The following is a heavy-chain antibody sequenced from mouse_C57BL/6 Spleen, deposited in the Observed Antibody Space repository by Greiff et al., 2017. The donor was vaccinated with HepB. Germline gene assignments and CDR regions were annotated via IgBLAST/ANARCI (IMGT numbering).Heavy chain of an antibody. J-gene: IGHJ2*01. CDR2: IDPSDSYT. D-gene: IGHD4-1*01. V-gene: IGHV1-69*01. CDR3: ARRLTGTGYYFDY. Sequence: QVQLQQPGAELVMPGASVKLSCKASGYTFTSYWMHWVKQRPGQGLEWIGEIDPSDSYTNYNQKFKGKSTLTVDKSSSTAYMQLSSLTSEDSAVYYCARRLTGTGYYFDYWGQGTTLTVSS. CDR1: GYTFTSYW.